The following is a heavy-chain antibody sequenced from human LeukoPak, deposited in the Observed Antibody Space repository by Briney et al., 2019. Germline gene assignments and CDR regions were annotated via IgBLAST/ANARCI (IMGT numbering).Heavy chain of an antibody. CDR1: GYTFTNYG. J-gene: IGHJ4*02. CDR3: ARDPQGFEYGSTTRLDY. CDR2: ISGNNGNT. D-gene: IGHD2-2*01. Sequence: ASVKVSCKASGYTFTNYGVRWVRQAPGQGLEWLGWISGNNGNTNFAQKFQGRVTLATDTSTTTAYMELRSLRSDDTAVYYCARDPQGFEYGSTTRLDYWGQGTLVTVSS. V-gene: IGHV1-18*01.